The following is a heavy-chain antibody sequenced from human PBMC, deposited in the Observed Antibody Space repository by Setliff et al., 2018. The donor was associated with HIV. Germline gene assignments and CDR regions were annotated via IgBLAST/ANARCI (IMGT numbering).Heavy chain of an antibody. V-gene: IGHV3-23*01. CDR2: ISSSGGST. CDR3: ARGDFYDSSGYFTDPFDI. J-gene: IGHJ3*02. CDR1: GFTFSSYA. Sequence: GGSLRLSCAASGFTFSSYAMSWVRQAPGKGLDWVSAISSSGGSTYYADSVKGRFTISRDNSKNTLYLQMNSLRAEDTAVYYCARGDFYDSSGYFTDPFDIWGQGTMVT. D-gene: IGHD3-22*01.